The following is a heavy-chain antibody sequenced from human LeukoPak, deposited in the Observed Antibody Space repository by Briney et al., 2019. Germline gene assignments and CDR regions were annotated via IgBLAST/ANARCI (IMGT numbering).Heavy chain of an antibody. D-gene: IGHD6-13*01. V-gene: IGHV1-69*04. Sequence: SVTVSCKASGGTFSSYAISWVRQAPGQGLEWMGRIIPILGIANYAQKFQGRVTITADKSTSTAYMELSSLRSEDTAVYYCARDSLAAAASDYWGQGTLVTVSS. J-gene: IGHJ4*02. CDR3: ARDSLAAAASDY. CDR2: IIPILGIA. CDR1: GGTFSSYA.